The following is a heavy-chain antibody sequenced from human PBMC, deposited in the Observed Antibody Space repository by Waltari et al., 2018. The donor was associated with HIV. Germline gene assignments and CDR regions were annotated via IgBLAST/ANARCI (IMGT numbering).Heavy chain of an antibody. J-gene: IGHJ4*02. CDR2: IIPIRGIA. D-gene: IGHD3-10*01. Sequence: QVQLVQSGAEVQKPGSSVQVSCKASGGTFSRYASSWVRPGPGPGLEGMGRIIPIRGIANYEQKFQGRVTITADKSTSTAYMELSSLRSEDTAVYYCARGVGGAYGSGSYYYLLWGQGTLVTVSS. V-gene: IGHV1-69*04. CDR1: GGTFSRYA. CDR3: ARGVGGAYGSGSYYYLL.